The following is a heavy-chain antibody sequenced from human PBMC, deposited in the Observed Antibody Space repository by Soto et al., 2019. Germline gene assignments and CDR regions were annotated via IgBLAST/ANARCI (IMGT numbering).Heavy chain of an antibody. CDR2: IYYSGST. CDR1: GGSISSGGYY. CDR3: ARDDTVTTGGHQGWFDP. Sequence: QVQLQESGPGLVKPSQTLSLTCTVSGGSISSGGYYWSWIRQHPGKGLEWIGYIYYSGSTYYNPYLTSRVTIAVDTSKNQFSLKLSSVTAADTAVYYCARDDTVTTGGHQGWFDPWGQGTLVTVSS. D-gene: IGHD4-17*01. V-gene: IGHV4-31*03. J-gene: IGHJ5*02.